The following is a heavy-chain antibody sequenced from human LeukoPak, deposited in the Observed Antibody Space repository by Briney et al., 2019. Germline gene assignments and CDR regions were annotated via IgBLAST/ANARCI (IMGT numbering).Heavy chain of an antibody. J-gene: IGHJ4*02. Sequence: ASVKVSCKASGYTFTGYYMHWVRQAPGEGLEWMGWINPNSGGTNYAQKFQGRVTMTRDTSISTAYMELSRLRSDDTAVYYCARALYGGGGFDYWGQGTLVTVSS. CDR2: INPNSGGT. CDR3: ARALYGGGGFDY. CDR1: GYTFTGYY. D-gene: IGHD4-23*01. V-gene: IGHV1-2*02.